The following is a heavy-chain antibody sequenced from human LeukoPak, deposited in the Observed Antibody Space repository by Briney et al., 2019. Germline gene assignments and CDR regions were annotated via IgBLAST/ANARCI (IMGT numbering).Heavy chain of an antibody. CDR1: GGSNSSYY. J-gene: IGHJ4*02. CDR2: IYTSGST. Sequence: PSETLSLTCTVSGGSNSSYYWSWIRQPAGKGLEWIGRIYTSGSTNYNPSLKSRVTMSVDTSKNQFSLKLSSVTAADTAVYYCALSGYDPSDDYWGQGTLVTVSS. D-gene: IGHD5-12*01. V-gene: IGHV4-4*07. CDR3: ALSGYDPSDDY.